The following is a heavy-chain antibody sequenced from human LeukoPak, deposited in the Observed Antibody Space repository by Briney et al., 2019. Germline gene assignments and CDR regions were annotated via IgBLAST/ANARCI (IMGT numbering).Heavy chain of an antibody. CDR3: TRAGSSFWSGYYWLAPPAYNWFDP. D-gene: IGHD3-3*01. J-gene: IGHJ5*02. Sequence: SETLSLTCTVSGGSISSSSYYWGWIRQPPGKGLEWIGSIYYSGSTYYNPSLKSRVTISVDTSKNQFSLKLSSVTAADTAVYYCTRAGSSFWSGYYWLAPPAYNWFDPWGQGTLVTVSS. CDR2: IYYSGST. V-gene: IGHV4-39*07. CDR1: GGSISSSSYY.